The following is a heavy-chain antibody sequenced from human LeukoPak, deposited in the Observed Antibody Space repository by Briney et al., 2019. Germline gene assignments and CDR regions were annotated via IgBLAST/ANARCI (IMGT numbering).Heavy chain of an antibody. V-gene: IGHV3-23*01. CDR3: AKDGQVRGAIPHYSDS. Sequence: GGSLRLSCAASGFTFSSYGMTWVRQAPGKGLEWVSTVSGSGGRTYYADSVKGRFTISRDNSNNTLYLHMNRLRAEDTALYSCAKDGQVRGAIPHYSDSWGQGTLVTVSS. J-gene: IGHJ4*02. CDR1: GFTFSSYG. CDR2: VSGSGGRT. D-gene: IGHD3-10*01.